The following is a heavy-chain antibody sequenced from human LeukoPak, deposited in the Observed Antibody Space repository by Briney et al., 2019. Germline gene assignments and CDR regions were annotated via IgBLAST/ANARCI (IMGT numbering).Heavy chain of an antibody. CDR2: ISVYNGNT. V-gene: IGHV1-18*01. CDR3: ARDGHFYYDSSGYIGD. D-gene: IGHD3-22*01. J-gene: IGHJ4*02. CDR1: GYTFTSYD. Sequence: ASVKVSCKASGYTFTSYDINWVRQAPGQGLEWMGWISVYNGNTNYAQKLQGRVTMTTDTSTSTAYMELRSLRSDDTAVYYCARDGHFYYDSSGYIGDWGQGTLVTVSS.